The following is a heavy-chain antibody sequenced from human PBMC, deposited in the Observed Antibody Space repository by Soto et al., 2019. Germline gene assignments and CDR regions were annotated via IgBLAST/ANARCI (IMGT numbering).Heavy chain of an antibody. CDR2: IYHSGTT. CDR1: GGSISSDDHY. Sequence: PSETLSLTCIVSGGSISSDDHYWSWIRQPPGKGLEWIGYIYHSGTTHSNPSLESRLFISLDTSKNQFSLQLTSVTAAPTAPSIFDYWGQGALVTVSS. CDR3: DY. V-gene: IGHV4-30-4*01. J-gene: IGHJ4*02.